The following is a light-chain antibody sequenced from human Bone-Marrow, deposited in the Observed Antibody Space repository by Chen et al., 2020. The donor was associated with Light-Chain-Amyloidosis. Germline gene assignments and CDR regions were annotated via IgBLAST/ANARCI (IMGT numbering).Light chain of an antibody. J-gene: IGKJ1*01. CDR3: QQYNSYSPEWT. V-gene: IGKV1-5*01. CDR2: EAS. CDR1: QSIGRW. Sequence: DIQMTQSPSTLSASVGDRVTITCRASQSIGRWLAWHQQKPGKAPKVLISEASSLESGVPSRFSGSGSGTEFTLTISSLQPDDFATYYCQQYNSYSPEWTFGQGTKVEIK.